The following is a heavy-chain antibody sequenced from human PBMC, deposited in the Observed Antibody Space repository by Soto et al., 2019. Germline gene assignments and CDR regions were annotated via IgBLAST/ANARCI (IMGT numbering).Heavy chain of an antibody. Sequence: EVQLLESGGGLVQPGGSLRLSCAASGFTFSSYAMSWVRQAPGKGLEWVSAISGSGGSTYYADSVKGRFTISRDNSKNTLYLQMNSLRAEDTAVYYCAKRPVIVVVITPYYFDYWGQGTLVTVSS. CDR3: AKRPVIVVVITPYYFDY. V-gene: IGHV3-23*01. D-gene: IGHD3-22*01. CDR1: GFTFSSYA. CDR2: ISGSGGST. J-gene: IGHJ4*02.